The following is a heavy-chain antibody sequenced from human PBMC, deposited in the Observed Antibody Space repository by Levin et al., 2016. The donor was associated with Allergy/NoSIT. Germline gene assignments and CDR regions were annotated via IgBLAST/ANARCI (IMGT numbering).Heavy chain of an antibody. CDR1: GYTFTGYY. V-gene: IGHV1-2*02. J-gene: IGHJ6*02. CDR3: ARASGLGYCSSTSCSSGYYGMDV. Sequence: ASVKVSCKASGYTFTGYYMHWVRQAPGQGLEWMGWINPNSGGTNYAQKFQGRVTMTRDTSISTAYMELSRLRSDDTAVYYCARASGLGYCSSTSCSSGYYGMDVWGQGTTVTVSS. D-gene: IGHD2-2*01. CDR2: INPNSGGT.